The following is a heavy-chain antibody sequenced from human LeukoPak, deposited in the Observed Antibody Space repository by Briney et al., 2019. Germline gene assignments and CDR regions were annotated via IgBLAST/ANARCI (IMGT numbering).Heavy chain of an antibody. CDR2: ISYDGSNK. CDR1: GFTFSSYA. CDR3: ARVYSSGWYGY. Sequence: PGGSLRLSCAASGFTFSSYAMHWVRQAPGKGLEWVAVISYDGSNKYYADSVKGRFTISRDNSKNTLYLQMNSLRAEDTAVYYCARVYSSGWYGYWGQGTLVTVPS. V-gene: IGHV3-30*04. D-gene: IGHD6-19*01. J-gene: IGHJ4*02.